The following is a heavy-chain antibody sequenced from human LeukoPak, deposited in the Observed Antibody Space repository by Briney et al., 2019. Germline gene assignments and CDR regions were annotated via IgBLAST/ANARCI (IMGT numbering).Heavy chain of an antibody. CDR2: MNPNSGGT. CDR3: WRATAKEIVAVAPATRLDY. J-gene: IGHJ4*01. D-gene: IGHD2-15*01. V-gene: IGHV1-2*02. Sequence: GASVKLSCKASGYTFTGYYMHWVRQAPGQGLEWMGWMNPNSGGTNYAQKFQGRVTMTRVTSISTAYMELSRLMSDETAADYCWRATAKEIVAVAPATRLDYSGHGALVTVSS. CDR1: GYTFTGYY.